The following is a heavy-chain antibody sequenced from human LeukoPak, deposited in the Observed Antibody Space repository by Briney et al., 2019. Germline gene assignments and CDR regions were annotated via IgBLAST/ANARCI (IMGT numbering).Heavy chain of an antibody. CDR1: GYTFTGYY. Sequence: ASVKVSCKASGYTFTGYYMHWVRQAPGQGLEWMGWINPNSGGTNYAQKFQGWVTMTRDTSISTAYMELSRLRSDDTAVYYCARGKPKRWLQPGKDYWGQGTLVTVSS. CDR2: INPNSGGT. V-gene: IGHV1-2*04. CDR3: ARGKPKRWLQPGKDY. J-gene: IGHJ4*02. D-gene: IGHD5-24*01.